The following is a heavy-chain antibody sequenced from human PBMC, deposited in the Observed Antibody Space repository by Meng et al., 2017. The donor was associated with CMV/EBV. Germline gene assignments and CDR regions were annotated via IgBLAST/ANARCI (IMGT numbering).Heavy chain of an antibody. J-gene: IGHJ4*02. CDR2: IKSKSVGGTT. D-gene: IGHD3-10*01. CDR1: GFTFSNGW. V-gene: IGHV3-15*01. Sequence: GESLKISCVASGFTFSNGWMNWVRQAPGKGLEWVARIKSKSVGGTTDYAAPVMGRFSISRDDSKNTLHLQMNSLKIEDTAMYYCTTEYYGSEFIYWGQGTMVTVSS. CDR3: TTEYYGSEFIY.